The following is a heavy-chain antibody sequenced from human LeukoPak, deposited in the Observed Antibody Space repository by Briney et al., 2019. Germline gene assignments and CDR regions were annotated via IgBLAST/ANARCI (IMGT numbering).Heavy chain of an antibody. D-gene: IGHD3-10*01. J-gene: IGHJ4*02. V-gene: IGHV3-23*01. CDR1: GFTFSSYG. Sequence: GGSLRLSCAASGFTFSSYGMSWVRQAPGKGLEWVSGISGSGGATYYADSVKGRFTISRDDPHNTLYLQMNSLRAEDTAVYFCARGGVDYYGSGTYYLMYYFDYWGQGALVTVSS. CDR3: ARGGVDYYGSGTYYLMYYFDY. CDR2: ISGSGGAT.